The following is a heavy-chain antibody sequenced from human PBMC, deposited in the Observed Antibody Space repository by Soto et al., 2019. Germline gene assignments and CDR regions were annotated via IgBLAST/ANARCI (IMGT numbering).Heavy chain of an antibody. CDR3: ARIGYSSSWNYYYYYGMDV. J-gene: IGHJ6*02. D-gene: IGHD6-13*01. CDR2: ISSSGSTI. Sequence: GSLRLSCAASGFTFSSYEMNWVRQAPGKGLEWVSYISSSGSTIYYADSVKGRFTISRDNAKNSLYLQMNSLRAEDTAVYYCARIGYSSSWNYYYYYGMDVWGQGTTVTVSS. CDR1: GFTFSSYE. V-gene: IGHV3-48*03.